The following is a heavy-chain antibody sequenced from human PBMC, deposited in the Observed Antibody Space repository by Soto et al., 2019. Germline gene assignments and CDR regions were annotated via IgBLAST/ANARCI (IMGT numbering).Heavy chain of an antibody. CDR1: GGSFMCHY. D-gene: IGHD3-22*01. Sequence: SHNLSLTCACYGGSFMCHYWSWILQPPGKGLEWIGEINHSGGTSYNPSLKSRVTISVDTSKSQFSLKLISVTAADRAVYYCARGSVDTVDSSGFYEYCGQGTPVT. J-gene: IGHJ4*02. V-gene: IGHV4-34*01. CDR3: ARGSVDTVDSSGFYEY. CDR2: INHSGGT.